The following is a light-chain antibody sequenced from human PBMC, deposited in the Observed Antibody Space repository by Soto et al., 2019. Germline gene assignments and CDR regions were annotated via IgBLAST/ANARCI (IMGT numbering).Light chain of an antibody. CDR3: MQALETPYS. J-gene: IGKJ2*01. CDR1: QSLLHDNGYNY. V-gene: IGKV2-28*01. CDR2: LGS. Sequence: DLVMTQSPLSLPVTPGEPASISCRSSQSLLHDNGYNYLDWYLQKPGQSPQLLICLGSNRASGVPDRFSGSGSGTDCTLKISRVEAEDVGIYYCMQALETPYSFGQGTKLEI.